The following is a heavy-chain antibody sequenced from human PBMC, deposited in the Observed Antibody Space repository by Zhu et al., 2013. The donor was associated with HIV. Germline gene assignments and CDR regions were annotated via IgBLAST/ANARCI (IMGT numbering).Heavy chain of an antibody. CDR3: ARGGDMSWWPWGLLDV. Sequence: QVQLVQSGAEVKKPGASVKVSCKASGYIFTIYDISWLRQAPGQGPEWMGWVNPDSGNTGSAQKFQGRVTMSRNTSISTVYMELSSLKVEDTAVFYXARGGDMSWWPWGLLDVWGPRASVT. D-gene: IGHD2-15*01. CDR2: VNPDSGNT. V-gene: IGHV1-8*01. J-gene: IGHJ6*01. CDR1: GYIFTIYD.